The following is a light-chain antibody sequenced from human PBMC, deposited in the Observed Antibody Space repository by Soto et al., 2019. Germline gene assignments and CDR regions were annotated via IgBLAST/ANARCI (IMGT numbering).Light chain of an antibody. CDR3: SSPTPYSTRI. Sequence: QSALTQPASVSGSPGQSIAISCTGTSSDIGSYNYVSWYQQHPGKAPKLIIHEVSNRPSGISDHFSGSKSGNTASLTISGLQADDEADYYCSSPTPYSTRIFGTGTKLTVL. CDR1: SSDIGSYNY. CDR2: EVS. V-gene: IGLV2-14*01. J-gene: IGLJ1*01.